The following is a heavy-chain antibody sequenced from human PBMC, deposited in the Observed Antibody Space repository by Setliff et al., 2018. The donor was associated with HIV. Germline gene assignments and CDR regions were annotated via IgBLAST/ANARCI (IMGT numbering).Heavy chain of an antibody. CDR2: ISADNGNT. CDR1: GYTFTNYG. V-gene: IGHV1-18*01. J-gene: IGHJ6*03. CDR3: ARVPGARPYYYYYMDV. D-gene: IGHD3-10*01. Sequence: GASVKVSCKASGYTFTNYGISWVRQAPGQGLEWMGWISADNGNTNYAQKLQGRVTMTTDTSTSTADMELRSLRSDDTAVYYCARVPGARPYYYYYMDVWGKGTTVTVSS.